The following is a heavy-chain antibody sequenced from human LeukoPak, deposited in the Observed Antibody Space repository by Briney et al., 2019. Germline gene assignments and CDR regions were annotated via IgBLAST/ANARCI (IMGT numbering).Heavy chain of an antibody. Sequence: SQTLSLTCAISGDSVSSNSAAWNWVRQSPSRGLEWLARTYYRSTWYNDYAASVKSRISIDPDTSKNQFSLQLISVTPEHTAVYYCARQGGLGWLTLDYWGQGTLVTVSS. D-gene: IGHD2-21*01. CDR3: ARQGGLGWLTLDY. V-gene: IGHV6-1*01. CDR2: TYYRSTWYN. CDR1: GDSVSSNSAA. J-gene: IGHJ4*02.